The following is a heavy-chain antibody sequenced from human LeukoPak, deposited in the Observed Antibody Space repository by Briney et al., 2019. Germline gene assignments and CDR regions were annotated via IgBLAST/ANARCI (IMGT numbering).Heavy chain of an antibody. J-gene: IGHJ4*02. V-gene: IGHV4-59*08. CDR2: ISYSGST. D-gene: IGHD3-22*01. CDR3: AASYYYYSSGPRPYYFDF. CDR1: GGSISTYY. Sequence: PSETLSLTCTVSGGSISTYYWSWIRQPPGKGLEWIGYISYSGSTNYNPSLKSRVTISVDTSKNQFSLKLSSVTAADTAVYYCAASYYYYSSGPRPYYFDFWGQGTLVTVSS.